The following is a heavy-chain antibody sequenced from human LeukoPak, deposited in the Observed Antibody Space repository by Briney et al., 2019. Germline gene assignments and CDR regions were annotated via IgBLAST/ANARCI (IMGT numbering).Heavy chain of an antibody. J-gene: IGHJ3*02. D-gene: IGHD3-22*01. CDR3: ARTYYYDTQGAFDI. V-gene: IGHV1-69*13. CDR2: IIPIFGTA. Sequence: VKVSCKASGGTFSSYAISWVRQAPGQGLEWMGRIIPIFGTANYAQKFQGRVTVTTDESTSTAYMELSSLSSEDTAVYYCARTYYYDTQGAFDIWGQGTMVAVSS. CDR1: GGTFSSYA.